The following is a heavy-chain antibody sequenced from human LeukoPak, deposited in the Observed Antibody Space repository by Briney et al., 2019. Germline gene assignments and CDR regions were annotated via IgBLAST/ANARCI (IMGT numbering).Heavy chain of an antibody. D-gene: IGHD2-2*01. J-gene: IGHJ5*02. V-gene: IGHV4-34*01. CDR2: INHSGST. CDR3: ARAPIVVVPAASNWFDP. CDR1: GGSFSGYY. Sequence: SETLSLTCAVYGGSFSGYYWSWIRQPPGKGLEWIGEINHSGSTNDNPSLKSRVTISVDTSKNQFSLKLSSVTAADTAVYYCARAPIVVVPAASNWFDPWGQGTLVTVSS.